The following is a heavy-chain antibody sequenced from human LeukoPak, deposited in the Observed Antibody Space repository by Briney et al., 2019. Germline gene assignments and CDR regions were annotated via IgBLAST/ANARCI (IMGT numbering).Heavy chain of an antibody. Sequence: GGSLRLSCAASGFTFSSYAMNWVRQAPGKGLEWVSTISGSGGTTYYADSVKGRFTISRDNSKNTLYLQMNSLRAEDTAVYYCAKDSGNWNYGTGAFDIWGQGTMVTVSS. CDR3: AKDSGNWNYGTGAFDI. D-gene: IGHD1-7*01. CDR2: ISGSGGTT. J-gene: IGHJ3*02. V-gene: IGHV3-23*01. CDR1: GFTFSSYA.